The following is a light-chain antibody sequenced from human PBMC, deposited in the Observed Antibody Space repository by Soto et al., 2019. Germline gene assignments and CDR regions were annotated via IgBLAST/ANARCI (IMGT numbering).Light chain of an antibody. J-gene: IGKJ1*01. CDR3: QQYDSFSVT. CDR1: QTINSW. V-gene: IGKV1-5*03. Sequence: DIQMTQSPSTLSASVGDRVTITCRASQTINSWLAWYQQKPGKAPKVLIYKASSLESGVPSRFSGSGSGTEFTLTISSLQPDDFATYYCQQYDSFSVTFGQGTKVDIK. CDR2: KAS.